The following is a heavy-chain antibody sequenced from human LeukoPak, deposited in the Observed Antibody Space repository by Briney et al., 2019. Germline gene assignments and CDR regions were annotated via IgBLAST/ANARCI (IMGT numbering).Heavy chain of an antibody. V-gene: IGHV3-13*01. CDR2: IGTAGDT. J-gene: IGHJ4*02. D-gene: IGHD3-10*01. CDR1: GFTFSRYD. Sequence: GGSLRLSCAASGFTFSRYDMHWVRQAPGKGLEWVSAIGTAGDTYYPGSVKGRFTISRENAKNSLYLQMNSLRAGDTAVYYCAMEKYGSGSYYKDGQFDYWGQGTLVTVSS. CDR3: AMEKYGSGSYYKDGQFDY.